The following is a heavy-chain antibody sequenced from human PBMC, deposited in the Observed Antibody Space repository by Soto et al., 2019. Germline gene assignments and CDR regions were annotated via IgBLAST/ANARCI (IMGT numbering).Heavy chain of an antibody. Sequence: GGSLRLSCAASELNFNIAWLSWVRQAPEKGLEWVGRIKNNADGGTTDNAAPVKDRFTISRDDSKSTLYLQMNSLKIEDTAMYYCTAMNDRDAFDIWGQGTMVTVSS. D-gene: IGHD1-1*01. CDR2: IKNNADGGTT. V-gene: IGHV3-15*01. J-gene: IGHJ3*02. CDR3: TAMNDRDAFDI. CDR1: ELNFNIAW.